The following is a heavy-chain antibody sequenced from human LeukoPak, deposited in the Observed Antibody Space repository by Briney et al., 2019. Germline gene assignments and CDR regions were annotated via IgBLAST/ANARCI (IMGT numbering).Heavy chain of an antibody. Sequence: VSVKVSCQASGYTFTSYYMHWVRQAPGQGLEWMGLINPSGGSTSYAQKFQGRVTMTRDMSTSTVYMELSSLRSEDTAVYYCARAERSYSARFDYWGQGTLVTVSS. CDR3: ARAERSYSARFDY. J-gene: IGHJ4*02. V-gene: IGHV1-46*01. CDR1: GYTFTSYY. D-gene: IGHD2-21*01. CDR2: INPSGGST.